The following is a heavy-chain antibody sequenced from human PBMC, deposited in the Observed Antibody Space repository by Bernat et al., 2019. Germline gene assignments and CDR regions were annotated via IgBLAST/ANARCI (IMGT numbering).Heavy chain of an antibody. Sequence: QVQLVQSGAEVKKPGSSVKVSCKASGGTFSSYAISWVRQAPGQGLEWMGGIIPIFGTANYAQKFQGRVTITADESTSTAYMELSSLRSEDTAVYYCARVMVQELVHYYYYGMDVWGQGTTVTVSS. CDR2: IIPIFGTA. D-gene: IGHD6-13*01. CDR1: GGTFSSYA. CDR3: ARVMVQELVHYYYYGMDV. J-gene: IGHJ6*02. V-gene: IGHV1-69*12.